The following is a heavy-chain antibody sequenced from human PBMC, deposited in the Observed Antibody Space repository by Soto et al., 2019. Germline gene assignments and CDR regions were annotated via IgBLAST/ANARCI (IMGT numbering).Heavy chain of an antibody. CDR1: GGSISSSSYY. D-gene: IGHD3-10*01. J-gene: IGHJ4*02. Sequence: PSETLSLTCTVSGGSISSSSYYWGWIRQPPGKGLEWIGSIYYSGSTYYNPSLKSRVTISVDTSKNQFSLKLSSVTAADTAVYYCARHSVREVIPYWGQGTLVTVSS. CDR2: IYYSGST. CDR3: ARHSVREVIPY. V-gene: IGHV4-39*01.